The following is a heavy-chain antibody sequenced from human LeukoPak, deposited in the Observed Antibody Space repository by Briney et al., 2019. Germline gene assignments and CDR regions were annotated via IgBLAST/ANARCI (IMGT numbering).Heavy chain of an antibody. V-gene: IGHV1-2*02. D-gene: IGHD6-6*01. J-gene: IGHJ4*02. CDR2: INPNSGGT. CDR3: ARYSSSGSLFDY. Sequence: ASVKVSCKASGYTFTGYYMHWVRQAPGQGLEWMGWINPNSGGTNYAQKFQGRVTMTRDTSISTAYMELSRLRSDDTAVYYCARYSSSGSLFDYWGQGTLVTVSS. CDR1: GYTFTGYY.